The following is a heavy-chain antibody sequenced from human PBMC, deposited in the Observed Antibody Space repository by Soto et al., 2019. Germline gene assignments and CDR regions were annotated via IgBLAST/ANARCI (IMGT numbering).Heavy chain of an antibody. V-gene: IGHV1-18*01. D-gene: IGHD3-9*01. CDR1: GYTFTSYG. J-gene: IGHJ4*02. Sequence: QVPLVQSGAEVKKPGASVKVSCKASGYTFTSYGISWVRQAPGPGLEWMGWISAYNGNTNYAQKLQGRVTMTTDTSTSTAYMELRSLRSDDTAVYYCAREMYYDILTGYYLAYWGQGTLVTVSS. CDR2: ISAYNGNT. CDR3: AREMYYDILTGYYLAY.